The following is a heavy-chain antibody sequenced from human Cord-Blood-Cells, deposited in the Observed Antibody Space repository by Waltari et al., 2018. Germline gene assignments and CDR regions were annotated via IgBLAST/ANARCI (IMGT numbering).Heavy chain of an antibody. CDR2: FYYSGST. Sequence: QLQLQESGPGLVKPSETLSLTCTVSGGSISSSSYYWGWIRLPPGKGLEWIGSFYYSGSTSYNPSLKIRVTISVDTSKNQFSLKLSSVTAADTAVYYCARQDFIAVAGTFDYWGQGTLVTVSS. D-gene: IGHD6-19*01. V-gene: IGHV4-39*01. CDR3: ARQDFIAVAGTFDY. J-gene: IGHJ4*02. CDR1: GGSISSSSYY.